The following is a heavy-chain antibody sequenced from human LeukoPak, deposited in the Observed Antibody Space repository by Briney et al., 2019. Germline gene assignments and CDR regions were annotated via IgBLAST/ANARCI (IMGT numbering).Heavy chain of an antibody. CDR3: AKGAVVVAASFDY. CDR1: GFTFSSYW. V-gene: IGHV3-7*01. D-gene: IGHD2-15*01. Sequence: GGSLRLSCAASGFTFSSYWMSWVRQAPGKGLEWVANIKQDGSETYYVDSVKGRFTFSRDNAKNSLYLQMNSLRAEDTAVYYCAKGAVVVAASFDYWGQGTLVTVSS. J-gene: IGHJ4*02. CDR2: IKQDGSET.